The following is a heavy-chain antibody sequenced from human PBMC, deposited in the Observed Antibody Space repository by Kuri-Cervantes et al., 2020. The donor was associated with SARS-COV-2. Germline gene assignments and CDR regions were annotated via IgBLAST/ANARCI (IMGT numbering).Heavy chain of an antibody. D-gene: IGHD2-2*02. J-gene: IGHJ4*02. CDR1: GYSISSGYY. CDR2: IYHSGST. CDR3: ATLSHSFLGYCSSTSCYNGDY. Sequence: SETLSLTCTVSGYSISSGYYWGWIRQPPGKGLEWIGYIYHSGSTYYNPSPKSRVTISVDRSKNQFSLKLSSVTAADTAVYYCATLSHSFLGYCSSTSCYNGDYWGQGTLVTVSS. V-gene: IGHV4-38-2*02.